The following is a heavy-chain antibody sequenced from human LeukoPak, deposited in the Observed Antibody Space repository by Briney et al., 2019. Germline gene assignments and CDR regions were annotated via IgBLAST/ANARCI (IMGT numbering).Heavy chain of an antibody. CDR2: IYYSGST. J-gene: IGHJ5*02. D-gene: IGHD6-19*01. CDR3: ARDVRPYSSGWDWFDP. Sequence: PSETLSLTCTVSGGSISSYYWSWIRQPPGKGLEWIGYIYYSGSTNYNPSLKSRVTISVDTSKNQFSLKLSSVTAADTAVYYCARDVRPYSSGWDWFDPWGQGTLVTVSS. V-gene: IGHV4-59*01. CDR1: GGSISSYY.